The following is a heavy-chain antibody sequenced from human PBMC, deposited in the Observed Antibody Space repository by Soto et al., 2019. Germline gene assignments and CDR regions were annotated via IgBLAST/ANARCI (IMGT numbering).Heavy chain of an antibody. CDR3: ARDTDWGSRLGGMDV. D-gene: IGHD7-27*01. CDR1: GGSISSDY. Sequence: SEILSLTCTVSGGSISSDYWSWIRQPPGKGLEWIGYIYYSGSTNYNPSLKSRVTISVDTSKNQFSLKLSSVTAADTAVYYCARDTDWGSRLGGMDVWGQGTTVTVSS. V-gene: IGHV4-59*01. J-gene: IGHJ6*02. CDR2: IYYSGST.